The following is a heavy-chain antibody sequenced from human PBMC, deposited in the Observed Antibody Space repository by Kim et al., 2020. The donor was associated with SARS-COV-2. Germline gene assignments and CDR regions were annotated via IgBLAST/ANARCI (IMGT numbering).Heavy chain of an antibody. CDR2: ISYDGSNK. CDR1: GFTFSSYG. V-gene: IGHV3-33*05. J-gene: IGHJ5*02. D-gene: IGHD6-13*01. Sequence: GGSLRLSCAASGFTFSSYGMHWVRQAPGKGLEWVAVISYDGSNKYYADSVKGRFTISSDNSKNTLHLQMNSLRAEDTAVYYCARDRSGINWFVLWCQDTL. CDR3: ARDRSGINWFVL.